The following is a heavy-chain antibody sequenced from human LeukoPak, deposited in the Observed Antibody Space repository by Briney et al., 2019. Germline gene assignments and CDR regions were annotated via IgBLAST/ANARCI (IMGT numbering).Heavy chain of an antibody. V-gene: IGHV1-2*02. CDR2: INPNSGGT. D-gene: IGHD3-10*01. CDR3: ARGVTGIYYYYYMDV. CDR1: GYTFTGYY. Sequence: ASVKVSCKASGYTFTGYYMHWVRQAPGQGLEWMGWINPNSGGTIYAQKFQGRVTMTRDTSISTAYMELSRLNSDDTAVYYCARGVTGIYYYYYMDVWGTGTTVTVSS. J-gene: IGHJ6*03.